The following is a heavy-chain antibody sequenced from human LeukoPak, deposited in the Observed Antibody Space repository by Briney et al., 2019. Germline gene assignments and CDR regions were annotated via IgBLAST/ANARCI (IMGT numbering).Heavy chain of an antibody. CDR1: GFSFSNYW. CDR2: IEQHGSEK. V-gene: IGHV3-7*03. Sequence: HPGGSLRLSCVASGFSFSNYWMSWVRQAPGRGLEWVANIEQHGSEKYYVDSVRGRFTISRDNGKNSPYLQMSSLRAEDTAVYYCARDRLYVRAVIEYWGQGTLVTVSS. J-gene: IGHJ4*02. CDR3: ARDRLYVRAVIEY. D-gene: IGHD2-2*02.